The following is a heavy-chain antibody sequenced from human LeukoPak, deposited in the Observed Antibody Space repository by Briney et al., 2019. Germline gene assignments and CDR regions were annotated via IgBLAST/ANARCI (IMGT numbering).Heavy chain of an antibody. J-gene: IGHJ4*02. D-gene: IGHD3-3*01. Sequence: ASVKVSSTASGYTFTSYGISGVRQAPGQGLEWMGWISAYNGNTNYAQKLQGRVTMTTDASTSTAYMELRSLRSDDTAVYYCARDPEYYDVWSGHFDYWGQASVHGVSS. CDR2: ISAYNGNT. V-gene: IGHV1-18*01. CDR1: GYTFTSYG. CDR3: ARDPEYYDVWSGHFDY.